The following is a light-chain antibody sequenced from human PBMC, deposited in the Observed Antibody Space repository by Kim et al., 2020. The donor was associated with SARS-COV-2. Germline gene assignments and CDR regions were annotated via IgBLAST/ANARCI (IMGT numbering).Light chain of an antibody. CDR1: QSVSSSY. Sequence: IVLTQSPGTLSLSPGERVSLSCWASQSVSSSYFAWYQHKPGQAPRLLIYAASSRATGIPDRFSGSGSDTDFTLTISRLEPEDFAVYYCQQYGSTPLTFGGGTKVDIK. CDR3: QQYGSTPLT. J-gene: IGKJ4*01. CDR2: AAS. V-gene: IGKV3-20*01.